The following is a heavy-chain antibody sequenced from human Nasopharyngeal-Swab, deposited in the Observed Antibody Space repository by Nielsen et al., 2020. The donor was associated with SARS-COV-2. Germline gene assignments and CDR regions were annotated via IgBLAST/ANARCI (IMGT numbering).Heavy chain of an antibody. D-gene: IGHD2-15*01. CDR3: ARGRVVVAAMDFDI. CDR2: ISYDGSNK. J-gene: IGHJ3*02. CDR1: GFTFSSYA. Sequence: GESLKISCAASGFTFSSYAMHWVRQAPGRGLEWVAVISYDGSNKYYADSVKGRFTISRDNAKNSLYLQMNSLRAEDTAVYYCARGRVVVAAMDFDIWGQGTMVTVSS. V-gene: IGHV3-30-3*01.